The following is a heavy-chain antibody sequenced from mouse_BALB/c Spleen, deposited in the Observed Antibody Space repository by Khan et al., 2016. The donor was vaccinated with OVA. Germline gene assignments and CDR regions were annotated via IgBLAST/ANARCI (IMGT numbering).Heavy chain of an antibody. J-gene: IGHJ2*01. CDR3: ARDSDVDY. CDR1: GFTFSRFG. V-gene: IGHV5-17*02. Sequence: EVELVESGGGLVQPGGSRKLSCAASGFTFSRFGMHWVRQAPEKGLEWVAYISSGSSTIYYGDTVKGRFTISRDNPKNTLFLQMTSLRSEDTARYYCARDSDVDYWGQGTTLTVSS. CDR2: ISSGSSTI.